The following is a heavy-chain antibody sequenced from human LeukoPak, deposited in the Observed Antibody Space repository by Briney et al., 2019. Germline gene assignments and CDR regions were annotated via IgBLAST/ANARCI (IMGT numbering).Heavy chain of an antibody. V-gene: IGHV3-21*01. CDR2: ISSSSSYI. D-gene: IGHD3-10*01. Sequence: PGGSLRLSCAASGFTFSSYSMNWVRQAPGKGLEWVSSISSSSSYIYYADSVKGRFTISRDNAKNSLYLQMNSLRAEDTAVYYCAREGGSGAHRVWYFDYWGQGTLVTVSS. J-gene: IGHJ4*02. CDR1: GFTFSSYS. CDR3: AREGGSGAHRVWYFDY.